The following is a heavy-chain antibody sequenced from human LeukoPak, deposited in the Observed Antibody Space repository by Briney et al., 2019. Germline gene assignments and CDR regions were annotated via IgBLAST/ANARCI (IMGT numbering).Heavy chain of an antibody. J-gene: IGHJ4*02. CDR3: ARIITSGSFFDS. CDR1: GFTFSNYD. Sequence: GGSLRLSCAASGFTFSNYDMHWVRQAPGKGLEWVAVIWFDGSNKFYADSVKGRFTISRDNPKNTVYLQMNSLRAEDTAVYYCARIITSGSFFDSWGQGSLVTVST. V-gene: IGHV3-33*01. CDR2: IWFDGSNK. D-gene: IGHD3-10*01.